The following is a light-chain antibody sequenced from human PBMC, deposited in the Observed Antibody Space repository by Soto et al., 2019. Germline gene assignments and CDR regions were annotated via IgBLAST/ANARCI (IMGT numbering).Light chain of an antibody. CDR1: QSVSSSQ. CDR2: GAS. V-gene: IGKV3-20*01. J-gene: IGKJ5*01. CDR3: QQDGSPPLT. Sequence: TQNPGSLSCTPREKTTVSGGSSQSVSSSQLAWYQQKPGQAPRLLMYGASSRATGIPDRLSGSGSGTDFTLTISRLEPEDFAVYYCQQDGSPPLTFGEGTRVEVK.